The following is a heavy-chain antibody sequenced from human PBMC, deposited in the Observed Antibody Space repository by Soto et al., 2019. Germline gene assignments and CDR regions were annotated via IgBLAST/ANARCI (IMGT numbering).Heavy chain of an antibody. CDR1: GYTLTELS. V-gene: IGHV1-24*01. D-gene: IGHD3-3*01. CDR2: FDPEDGET. CDR3: AKGDGYNFWFQH. J-gene: IGHJ1*01. Sequence: ASVKVSCKVSGYTLTELSMHWVRQAPGKGLEWMGGFDPEDGETIYAQKFQGRVTMTEDTSTDTAYMELSSLRSEDTAVYYCAKGDGYNFWFQHWGQGTLVTVSS.